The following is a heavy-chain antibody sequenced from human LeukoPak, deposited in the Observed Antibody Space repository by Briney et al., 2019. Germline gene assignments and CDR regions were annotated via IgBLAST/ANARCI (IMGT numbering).Heavy chain of an antibody. CDR3: ARGRGLLLWFGELLQNRGCSFDY. J-gene: IGHJ4*02. CDR1: GGSFSGYY. V-gene: IGHV4-34*01. Sequence: SETLSLTCAVYGGSFSGYYWSWIRQPPGKGLEWIGEINHSGSTNYNPSLKSRVTISVDTSKNQFSLKLSSVTAADTAVYHCARGRGLLLWFGELLQNRGCSFDYWGQGTLVTVSS. D-gene: IGHD3-10*01. CDR2: INHSGST.